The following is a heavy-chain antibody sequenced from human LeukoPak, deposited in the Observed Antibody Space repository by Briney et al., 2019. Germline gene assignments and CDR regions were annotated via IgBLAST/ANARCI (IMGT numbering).Heavy chain of an antibody. J-gene: IGHJ4*02. Sequence: PGGSLRLSCAASGFTFSSYAMSWVRQAPGKGLEWVSAIVSSGVTTYYADSVKGRFTITRDNSKSTLYLQMNSLRADDTAVYYCAKDSQMSDGHVDFEYWGQGTLVTVSS. V-gene: IGHV3-23*01. CDR1: GFTFSSYA. CDR3: AKDSQMSDGHVDFEY. CDR2: IVSSGVTT. D-gene: IGHD2-21*02.